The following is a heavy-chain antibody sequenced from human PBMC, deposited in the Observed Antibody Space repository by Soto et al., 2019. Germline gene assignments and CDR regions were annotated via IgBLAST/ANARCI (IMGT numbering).Heavy chain of an antibody. Sequence: QVQLVASGGGVVQPVRSLRASCAASGFTFSSHSIQWVRQAPGKRLEWVAVISYDGSIKYYADSVKGRFTISRDNSKNTAYLQMNSLRAEDTAVFYCARDWSTSGALDYWGQGTLVIVSS. V-gene: IGHV3-30-3*01. CDR3: ARDWSTSGALDY. CDR1: GFTFSSHS. J-gene: IGHJ4*02. CDR2: ISYDGSIK. D-gene: IGHD3-10*01.